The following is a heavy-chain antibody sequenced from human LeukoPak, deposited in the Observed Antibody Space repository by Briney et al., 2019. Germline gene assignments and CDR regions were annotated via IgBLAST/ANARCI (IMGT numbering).Heavy chain of an antibody. J-gene: IGHJ4*02. CDR3: ARDHSAMVRGVNLDY. CDR1: GFTFSSYS. CDR2: ISSSSSYI. V-gene: IGHV3-21*01. D-gene: IGHD3-10*01. Sequence: GGSLRLSCAASGFTFSSYSMNWVRQAPGKGLEWVSAISSSSSYIYYADSVKGRFTISRDNAKNSLYLQMNSLRAEDTAVYYCARDHSAMVRGVNLDYWGQGTLVTVSS.